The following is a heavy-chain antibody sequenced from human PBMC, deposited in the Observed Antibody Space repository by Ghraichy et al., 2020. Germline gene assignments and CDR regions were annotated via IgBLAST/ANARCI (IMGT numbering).Heavy chain of an antibody. D-gene: IGHD6-13*01. CDR2: INSDGSST. J-gene: IGHJ3*02. CDR1: GFTFSTYW. Sequence: GGSLRLSCTACGFTFSTYWMHWLLQAPGKGLVWVSRINSDGSSTSYADSVKGRFTISRDNAKNTLYLQMNSLRAEDTAVYYCARDRGAAAEVDIWCQGTMVTVSS. CDR3: ARDRGAAAEVDI. V-gene: IGHV3-74*01.